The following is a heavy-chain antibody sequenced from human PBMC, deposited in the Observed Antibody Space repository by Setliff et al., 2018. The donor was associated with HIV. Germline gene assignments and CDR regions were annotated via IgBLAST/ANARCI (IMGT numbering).Heavy chain of an antibody. V-gene: IGHV1-69*06. CDR3: ARDIVVVPAAAVRNYYYCMDV. CDR1: GGTLSSYA. D-gene: IGHD2-2*01. J-gene: IGHJ6*03. CDR2: IIPIFGTA. Sequence: SVKVSCKASGGTLSSYAISWVRQAPGQGLEWMGRIIPIFGTANYAQKFQGRVTITADKSTSTAYMELSSLRSEDTAVYYCARDIVVVPAAAVRNYYYCMDVWGKGTTVTVSS.